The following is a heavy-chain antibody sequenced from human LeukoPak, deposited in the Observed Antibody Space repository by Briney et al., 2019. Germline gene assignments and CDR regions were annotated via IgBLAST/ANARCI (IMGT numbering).Heavy chain of an antibody. CDR1: GGSFSGYY. J-gene: IGHJ4*02. CDR2: INHGGST. Sequence: SETLSLTCAVYGGSFSGYYWSWIRQPPGKGLDWIGEINHGGSTNYNPSLKSRVTISVDTSKNQFSLKLSSVTAADTAVYYCARATGYCTYFDYWGQGTLVTVSS. V-gene: IGHV4-34*01. CDR3: ARATGYCTYFDY. D-gene: IGHD2-8*01.